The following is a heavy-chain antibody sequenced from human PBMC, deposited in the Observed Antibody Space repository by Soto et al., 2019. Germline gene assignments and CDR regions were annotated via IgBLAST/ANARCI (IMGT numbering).Heavy chain of an antibody. CDR2: ISAYNGNT. V-gene: IGHV1-18*01. CDR3: AGGASRGCFDY. J-gene: IGHJ4*02. Sequence: QVQLVQSGAEVKKPGASVKVSCKASGYTFTSYGISWVRQAPGQGLAWMGWISAYNGNTNYAHKLQGRVNMTTAAATSPAYMALGSLRADDTAVCYCAGGASRGCFDYWGQGTLVTVSS. CDR1: GYTFTSYG.